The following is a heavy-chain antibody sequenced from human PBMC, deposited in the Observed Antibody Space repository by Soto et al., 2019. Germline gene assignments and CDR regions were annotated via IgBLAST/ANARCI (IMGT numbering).Heavy chain of an antibody. CDR1: GYNFTTYW. CDR2: IYPRDSDT. Sequence: GESLKISCQGFGYNFTTYWVNWVRQMPGKGLEWVGIIYPRDSDTRYSPSLADQFTISVDRSINTAYLRWSSLKASDTGTYYCARSPGIHTLVQTCRYSMDVWGQGTTVTVSS. V-gene: IGHV5-51*01. J-gene: IGHJ6*02. CDR3: ARSPGIHTLVQTCRYSMDV. D-gene: IGHD3-16*01.